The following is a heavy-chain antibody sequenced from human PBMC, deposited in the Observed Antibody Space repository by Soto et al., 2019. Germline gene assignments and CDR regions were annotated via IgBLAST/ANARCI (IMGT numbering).Heavy chain of an antibody. CDR1: GFTFSGSA. Sequence: GGSLRLSCAASGFTFSGSAMHWVRRASGKGLEWVGRIRSKANSYATAYAASVKGRFTISRDDSKNTAYLQMNSLRTEDTAVYYCTRQALGYCSGGSCYGPGAFDIWGQGTMVTVSS. V-gene: IGHV3-73*01. J-gene: IGHJ3*02. CDR3: TRQALGYCSGGSCYGPGAFDI. CDR2: IRSKANSYAT. D-gene: IGHD2-15*01.